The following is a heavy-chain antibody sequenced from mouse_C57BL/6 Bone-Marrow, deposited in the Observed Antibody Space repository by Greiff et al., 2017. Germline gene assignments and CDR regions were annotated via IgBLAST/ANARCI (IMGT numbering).Heavy chain of an antibody. D-gene: IGHD1-1*01. J-gene: IGHJ3*01. V-gene: IGHV5-6*02. CDR1: GFTFSSYG. CDR2: ISSGGSYT. CDR3: ASGYGSSYVWFAY. Sequence: EVKLVESGGDLVKPGGSLKLSCAASGFTFSSYGMSWVRQTPDKRLEWVATISSGGSYTYYPDSVKGRFTISRDNAKNTLYLQMSSRKSEDTAMYYCASGYGSSYVWFAYWGQGTLVTVSA.